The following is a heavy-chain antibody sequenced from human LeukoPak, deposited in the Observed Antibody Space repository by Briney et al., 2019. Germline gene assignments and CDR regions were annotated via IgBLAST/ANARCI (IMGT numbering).Heavy chain of an antibody. CDR1: GGSISSYY. J-gene: IGHJ4*02. CDR2: INHSGST. CDR3: ASFEIAVAGTGDY. Sequence: PSETLSLTCTVSGGSISSYYWSWIRQPPGKGLEWIGEINHSGSTNYNPSLKSRVTISVDTSKNQFSLKLSSVTAADTAVYYCASFEIAVAGTGDYWGQGTLVTVSS. V-gene: IGHV4-34*01. D-gene: IGHD6-19*01.